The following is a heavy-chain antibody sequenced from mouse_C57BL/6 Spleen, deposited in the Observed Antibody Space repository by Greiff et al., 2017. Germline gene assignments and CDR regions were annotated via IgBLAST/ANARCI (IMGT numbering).Heavy chain of an antibody. CDR1: GYTFTDYY. Sequence: VQLKESGPVLVKPGASVKMSCKASGYTFTDYYMNWVKQSHGKSLEWIGVINPYNGGTSYNQKFKGKATLTVDKSSSTAYMELNSLTSEDSAVYYCARTAQVSPYYFDYWGQGTTLTVSS. CDR3: ARTAQVSPYYFDY. J-gene: IGHJ2*01. D-gene: IGHD3-2*02. CDR2: INPYNGGT. V-gene: IGHV1-19*01.